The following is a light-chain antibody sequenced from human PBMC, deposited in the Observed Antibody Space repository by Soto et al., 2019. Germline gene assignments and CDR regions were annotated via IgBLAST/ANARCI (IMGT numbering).Light chain of an antibody. CDR3: QQYNMYPYT. J-gene: IGKJ2*01. V-gene: IGKV1-5*03. CDR2: KAS. Sequence: DIQMTQSPSTLSASVGDRVTITCRASQTISSWLAWYQQKPGKAPRLLVHKASNLEAGVPSRFSGSGFGTEFTLTISSLQPDDFATYYCQQYNMYPYTFGQGTKLEIK. CDR1: QTISSW.